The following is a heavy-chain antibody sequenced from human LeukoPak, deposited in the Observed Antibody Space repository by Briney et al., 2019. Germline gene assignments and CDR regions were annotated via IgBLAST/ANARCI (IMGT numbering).Heavy chain of an antibody. V-gene: IGHV4-34*01. J-gene: IGHJ6*02. D-gene: IGHD1-26*01. CDR3: ARDRYSGSYLYYYGMDV. Sequence: PSETLSLTCAVYGRSFSGYYWSWIRQPPGKGLEWIGEINHSGSTNYNPSLKSRVTISVDTSKNQFSLKLSSVTAADTAVYYCARDRYSGSYLYYYGMDVWGQGTTVTVSS. CDR1: GRSFSGYY. CDR2: INHSGST.